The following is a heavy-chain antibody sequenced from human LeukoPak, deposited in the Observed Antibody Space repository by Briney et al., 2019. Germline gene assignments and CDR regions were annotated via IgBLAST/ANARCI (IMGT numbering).Heavy chain of an antibody. D-gene: IGHD3-3*01. J-gene: IGHJ4*02. Sequence: SETLSLTCAVYGGSFSGYYWSWIRQPPGRGLEWIGKINHSGSTNYNPSLKSRVTISVDTSKNQFSLKLSSVTAADTAVYYCARLSLGGPTGYYDFWSGSLADYWGQGTLVTVSS. CDR2: INHSGST. V-gene: IGHV4-34*01. CDR1: GGSFSGYY. CDR3: ARLSLGGPTGYYDFWSGSLADY.